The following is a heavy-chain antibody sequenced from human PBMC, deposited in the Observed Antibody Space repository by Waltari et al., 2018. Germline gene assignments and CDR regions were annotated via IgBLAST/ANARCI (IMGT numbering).Heavy chain of an antibody. V-gene: IGHV7-4-1*02. CDR3: ARDIPRGYDFWSGYEGPLWFDP. Sequence: QVQLVQSGSELKKPGASVKVSCKASGSTFTSYAMNWVRQAPGQGLEWMGWINTNTGNPTYAQGFTGRFVFSLDTSVSTAYLQISSLKAEDTAVYYCARDIPRGYDFWSGYEGPLWFDPWGQGTLVTVSS. CDR1: GSTFTSYA. J-gene: IGHJ5*02. CDR2: INTNTGNP. D-gene: IGHD3-3*01.